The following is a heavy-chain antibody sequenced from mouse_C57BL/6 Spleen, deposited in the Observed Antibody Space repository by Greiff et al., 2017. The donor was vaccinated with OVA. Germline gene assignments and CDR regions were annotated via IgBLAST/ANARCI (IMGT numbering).Heavy chain of an antibody. V-gene: IGHV1-61*01. CDR1: GYTFTSYW. D-gene: IGHD1-1*01. CDR3: GRSYYGSSPYAMDY. Sequence: VQLQQPGAELVRPGSSVKLSCKASGYTFTSYWMDWVKQRPGQGLEWIGNIYPSGSETNYNQKFKDKATLTVAKSSSTAYMQLSSLTSEDSAVYYCGRSYYGSSPYAMDYWGQGTSVTVSS. J-gene: IGHJ4*01. CDR2: IYPSGSET.